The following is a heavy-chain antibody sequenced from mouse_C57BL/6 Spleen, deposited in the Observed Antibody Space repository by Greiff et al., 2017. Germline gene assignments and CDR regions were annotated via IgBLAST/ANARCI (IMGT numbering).Heavy chain of an antibody. CDR2: IYPGDGDT. Sequence: VQLQQSGPELVKPGASVKISCKASGYAFSSSWMNWVKQRPGQGLEWIGWIYPGDGDTNYNWKFKGKATLTADTSSSTAYMHLSSLTSEDSAVYFCAILRSLATGFGDWGKGPMVTVS. J-gene: IGHJ3*01. V-gene: IGHV1-82*01. CDR1: GYAFSSSW. D-gene: IGHD1-1*01. CDR3: AILRSLATGFGD.